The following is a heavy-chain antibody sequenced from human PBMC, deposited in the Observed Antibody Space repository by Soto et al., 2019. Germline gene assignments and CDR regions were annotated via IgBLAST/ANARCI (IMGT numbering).Heavy chain of an antibody. D-gene: IGHD6-6*01. Sequence: GGSLRLSCAASGFTFSSYGMHWVRQAPGKGLEWVAVIWYDGSNKYYADSVKGRFTISRDNSKNTLYLQMNSLRAEDTAVYYCAREYRSSIGWFDPWGQGTLVTVS. CDR1: GFTFSSYG. J-gene: IGHJ5*02. CDR3: AREYRSSIGWFDP. V-gene: IGHV3-33*01. CDR2: IWYDGSNK.